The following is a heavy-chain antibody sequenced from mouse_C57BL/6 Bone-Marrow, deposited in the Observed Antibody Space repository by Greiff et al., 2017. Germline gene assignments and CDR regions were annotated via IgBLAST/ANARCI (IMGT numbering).Heavy chain of an antibody. Sequence: VKLQESGPELVKPGASVKLSCKASGYTFTSYDLNWVKQRPGQGLEWIGWIYPRDGSTKYNEKFKGEATLTVDTSSSTAYMELHSLTSEDSAVYFCARYGGLAWFAYWGEGTLVTVSA. CDR2: IYPRDGST. D-gene: IGHD1-1*01. J-gene: IGHJ3*01. CDR3: ARYGGLAWFAY. CDR1: GYTFTSYD. V-gene: IGHV1-85*01.